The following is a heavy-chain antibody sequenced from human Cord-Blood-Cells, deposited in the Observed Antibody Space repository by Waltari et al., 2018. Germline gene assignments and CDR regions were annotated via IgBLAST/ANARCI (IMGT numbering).Heavy chain of an antibody. CDR2: INHSGST. D-gene: IGHD3-10*01. V-gene: IGHV4-34*01. CDR1: GGSFSGYY. Sequence: QVQLQQWGAGLLKPSETLSLTCAVYGGSFSGYYWSWIRQPPGKGLEWIGEINHSGSTNYTPSLKSRVTISVDTSKNQFSLKLSSVTAADTAVYYCAREVTMVRGVLDVWGQGTTVTVSS. J-gene: IGHJ6*02. CDR3: AREVTMVRGVLDV.